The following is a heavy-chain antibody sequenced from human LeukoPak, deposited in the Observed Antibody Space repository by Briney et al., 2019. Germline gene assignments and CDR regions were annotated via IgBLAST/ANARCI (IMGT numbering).Heavy chain of an antibody. CDR1: GGTFSSYA. Sequence: SVKVSCKASGGTFSSYAISWVRQAPGQGLEWMGRIIPILGIANYAQKFQGRVTITADKSTSTAYMELSSLRSEDTAVYYCARDAPHDSGGYPRSHYFDYWGQGTLVTVSS. D-gene: IGHD3-22*01. CDR3: ARDAPHDSGGYPRSHYFDY. CDR2: IIPILGIA. V-gene: IGHV1-69*04. J-gene: IGHJ4*02.